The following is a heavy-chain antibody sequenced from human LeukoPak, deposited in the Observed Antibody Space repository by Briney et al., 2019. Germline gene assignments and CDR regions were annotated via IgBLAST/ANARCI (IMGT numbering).Heavy chain of an antibody. CDR3: ARGLGYCSGGSCPRTAFDI. D-gene: IGHD2-15*01. CDR1: GFTFSYYY. Sequence: GGSLRLSCAASGFTFSYYYMSWIRQAPGKGLEWVSFISSSGSTIYYADSMKGRFTISRDNAKNSVYLQMNSLRAEDTAVYYCARGLGYCSGGSCPRTAFDIGAKGTVVTVSS. J-gene: IGHJ3*02. V-gene: IGHV3-11*01. CDR2: ISSSGSTI.